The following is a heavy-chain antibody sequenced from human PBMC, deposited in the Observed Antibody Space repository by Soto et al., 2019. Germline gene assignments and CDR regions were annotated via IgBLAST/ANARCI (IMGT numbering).Heavy chain of an antibody. CDR2: ISWDSGSI. Sequence: EVQLVESGGGLVQPGRSLRLSCAASGITFDDYAMHWVRQAPGKGLEWVSRISWDSGSIGYADSVKGRFTISRDNAKNSLYLQMNSLRPEDTALYYCAKDKGQWLAPYYYGMDVWGQGTTVTVSS. D-gene: IGHD6-19*01. CDR1: GITFDDYA. V-gene: IGHV3-9*01. CDR3: AKDKGQWLAPYYYGMDV. J-gene: IGHJ6*02.